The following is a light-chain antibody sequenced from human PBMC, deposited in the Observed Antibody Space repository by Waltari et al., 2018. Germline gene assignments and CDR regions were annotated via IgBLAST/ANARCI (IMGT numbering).Light chain of an antibody. J-gene: IGKJ3*01. V-gene: IGKV3-15*01. CDR2: GAS. CDR1: QSVGYS. Sequence: QSPATLSVFPGERAALSCRASQSVGYSLAWYQQKPGQAPRLLIYGASSRATGVPARFSASGSGTEFTLTISSLQSEDVAFYFCQEYNKWPPPFTFGPGTKVDI. CDR3: QEYNKWPPPFT.